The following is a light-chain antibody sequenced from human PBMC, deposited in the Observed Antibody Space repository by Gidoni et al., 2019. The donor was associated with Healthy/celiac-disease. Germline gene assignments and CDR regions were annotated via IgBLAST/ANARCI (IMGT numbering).Light chain of an antibody. CDR2: GKN. J-gene: IGLJ2*01. Sequence: SSELPQDPAVSVALGQTVRITCQGDSLRSYYASWYQQKPGQAPVLVIYGKNNRPSGIPDRFSGSSSGNTASLTITGAQAEDEADYYCNSRDSSGNHLYVVFGGGTKLTVL. V-gene: IGLV3-19*01. CDR3: NSRDSSGNHLYVV. CDR1: SLRSYY.